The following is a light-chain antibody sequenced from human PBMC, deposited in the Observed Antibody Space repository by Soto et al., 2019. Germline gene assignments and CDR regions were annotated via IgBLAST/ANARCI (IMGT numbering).Light chain of an antibody. Sequence: EIVLTQSPGTLSLSPGERATLSCRASQSVSSSYLAWYQQKPGQAPRLLIYGASTRATGIPARFSGSGSGTEFTLTISSMTSEDFAVDYCQQYNNPWTFGQGTKVDIK. CDR2: GAS. CDR1: QSVSSSY. CDR3: QQYNNPWT. J-gene: IGKJ1*01. V-gene: IGKV3-15*01.